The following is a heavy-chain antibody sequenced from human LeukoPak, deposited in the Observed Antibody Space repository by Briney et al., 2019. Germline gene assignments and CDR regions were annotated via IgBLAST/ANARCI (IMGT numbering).Heavy chain of an antibody. V-gene: IGHV3-7*01. D-gene: IGHD1-26*01. CDR1: GFTFSYHW. CDR2: IKLDGSEQ. Sequence: GGSLRLSCAASGFTFSYHWMAWVRQAPGKGLEWVASIKLDGSEQYYLDSVKGRFAISRDNAKNLMNLQMNILRAEDTAIYYCARDGGIMNAFDVWGQGAAVTVSS. J-gene: IGHJ3*01. CDR3: ARDGGIMNAFDV.